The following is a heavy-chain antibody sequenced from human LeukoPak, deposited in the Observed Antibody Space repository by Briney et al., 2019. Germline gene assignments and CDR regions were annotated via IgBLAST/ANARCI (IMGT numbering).Heavy chain of an antibody. CDR1: GYTFTGYY. J-gene: IGHJ4*02. CDR3: ARDRSRGYSYGLESLY. CDR2: INPESGGT. D-gene: IGHD5-18*01. V-gene: IGHV1-2*02. Sequence: ASVKVSCKASGYTFTGYYIHWARQAPGQGLEWMGWINPESGGTSYAQHFQGRVTMTRDTSISTAYMDLSRLKSDDTAVYYCARDRSRGYSYGLESLYWGQGTLVTVSS.